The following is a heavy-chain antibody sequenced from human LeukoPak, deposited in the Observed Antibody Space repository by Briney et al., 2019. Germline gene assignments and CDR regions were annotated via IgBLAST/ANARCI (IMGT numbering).Heavy chain of an antibody. J-gene: IGHJ6*02. V-gene: IGHV4-34*01. CDR3: ARGPPRWTNYYYYGMDV. CDR1: GGSFGGYY. CDR2: INHSGST. Sequence: PSGTLSLTCAVYGGSFGGYYWSWIRQPPGKGLEWIGEINHSGSTNYNPSLKSRVTISVDTSKNQFSLKLSSVTAADTAVYYCARGPPRWTNYYYYGMDVWGQGTTVTVSS. D-gene: IGHD4-23*01.